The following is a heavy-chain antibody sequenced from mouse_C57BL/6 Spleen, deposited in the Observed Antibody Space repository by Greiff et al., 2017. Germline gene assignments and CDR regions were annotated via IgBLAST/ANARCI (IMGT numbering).Heavy chain of an antibody. CDR3: ANYYCDY. Sequence: LVESGPELVKPGASVKLSCKASGYTFTSYDINWVKQRTGQGLAWIGWIYPRDGSTKYNEKFKGKATLTVDTSSSTAYMELHSLTSEDSAVYFCANYYCDYWGQGTTLTVSS. J-gene: IGHJ2*01. CDR2: IYPRDGST. CDR1: GYTFTSYD. V-gene: IGHV1-85*01.